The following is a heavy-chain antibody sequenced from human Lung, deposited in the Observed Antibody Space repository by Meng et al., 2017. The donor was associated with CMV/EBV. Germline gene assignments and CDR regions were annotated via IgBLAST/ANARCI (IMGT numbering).Heavy chain of an antibody. CDR1: GDRVSSNSAA. D-gene: IGHD3-22*01. Sequence: SXAISGDRVSSNSAAWNWIRQSPSRGLEWLGRTYYRSKWYDDYAMAVKSRITINPDTSKNQFSLQLNSVTPEDTAVYYCARDYYDSGAYYYTEEYYHGLDVWXQGTTVTVSS. J-gene: IGHJ6*02. CDR2: TYYRSKWYD. V-gene: IGHV6-1*01. CDR3: ARDYYDSGAYYYTEEYYHGLDV.